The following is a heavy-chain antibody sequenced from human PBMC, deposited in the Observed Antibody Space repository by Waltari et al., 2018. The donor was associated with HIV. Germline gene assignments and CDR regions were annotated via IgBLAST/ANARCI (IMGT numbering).Heavy chain of an antibody. CDR2: ISSSGGAV. V-gene: IGHV3-11*01. J-gene: IGHJ4*02. Sequence: QVQLVESGGGLVKTGGSLRLSCAASGFTFSDNYMSWIRQAPGKGLEWVSYISSSGGAVFYADSVKGRFTISRDNAKKTLYLQMSSLRAEDTAIYYCAGRGVTCSATSCYDSWGQGTRVTVSS. CDR1: GFTFSDNY. D-gene: IGHD3-10*01. CDR3: AGRGVTCSATSCYDS.